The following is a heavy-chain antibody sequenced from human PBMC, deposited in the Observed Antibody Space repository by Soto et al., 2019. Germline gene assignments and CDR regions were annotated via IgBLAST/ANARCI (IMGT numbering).Heavy chain of an antibody. J-gene: IGHJ4*02. CDR1: GFTFSSYG. CDR3: ANSYDSSGSAPNFDY. D-gene: IGHD3-22*01. V-gene: IGHV3-30*18. CDR2: ISYDGSNK. Sequence: SLRLSCAASGFTFSSYGMHWVRQAPGKGLEWVAVISYDGSNKYYADSVKGRFTISRDNSKNTLYLQMNSLRAEDTAVYYCANSYDSSGSAPNFDYWGQGTLVTVSS.